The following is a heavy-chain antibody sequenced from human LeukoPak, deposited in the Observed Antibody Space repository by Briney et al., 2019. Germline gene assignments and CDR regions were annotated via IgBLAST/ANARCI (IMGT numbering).Heavy chain of an antibody. CDR2: ISYDGSNK. V-gene: IGHV3-30*18. CDR3: AKGDDYGWYKFDY. D-gene: IGHD4/OR15-4a*01. Sequence: QPGGSLRLSCAASGFTFSSYGMHWVRQAPGKGLEWVAVISYDGSNKYYADSVKGRFTISRDNSKNTLYLQMNSLRAEDTAVYYCAKGDDYGWYKFDYWGQGTLVTVSS. J-gene: IGHJ4*02. CDR1: GFTFSSYG.